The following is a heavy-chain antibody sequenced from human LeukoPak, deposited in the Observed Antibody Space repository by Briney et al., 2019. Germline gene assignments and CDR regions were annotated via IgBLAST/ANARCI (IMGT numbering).Heavy chain of an antibody. CDR3: AKDRRLGIVVVVATFGMDV. CDR1: GFTFSSYA. V-gene: IGHV3-23*01. Sequence: GGSLRLSCAASGFTFSSYAMSWVRQAPGKGLEWVSAISGRGGSTYYADSVKGRFTISRDNSKNTLYLQMNSLRAEDTAVYYCAKDRRLGIVVVVATFGMDVWGQGTTVTVSS. J-gene: IGHJ6*02. CDR2: ISGRGGST. D-gene: IGHD2-15*01.